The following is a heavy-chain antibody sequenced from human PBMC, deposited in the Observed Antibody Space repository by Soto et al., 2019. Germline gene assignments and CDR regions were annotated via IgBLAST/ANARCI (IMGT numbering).Heavy chain of an antibody. D-gene: IGHD4-17*01. CDR2: IYYSGST. J-gene: IGHJ4*02. CDR1: GGSISSSSYY. CDR3: ARHDYGDYNFGY. V-gene: IGHV4-39*01. Sequence: SETLSLTCTVSGGSISSSSYYWGWIRQPPGKGLEWIGSIYYSGSTYYNPSLKSRVTISVDTSKNQFSLKLSSVTAADTAVYYCARHDYGDYNFGYWGQGTLVTVSS.